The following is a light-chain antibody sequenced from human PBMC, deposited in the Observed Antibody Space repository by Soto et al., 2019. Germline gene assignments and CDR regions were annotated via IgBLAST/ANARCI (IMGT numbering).Light chain of an antibody. CDR3: QSYYSSLRVYVV. Sequence: QSVLTQPPSVSGAPGQTITISCTGSSANIGAGYDVHWYQQFPGTAPKLLIHGNNDRPSGVSDRFSASKSGTSASLAITGLQAEDEADYYCQSYYSSLRVYVVFGGGTKLTVL. CDR1: SANIGAGYD. J-gene: IGLJ2*01. CDR2: GNN. V-gene: IGLV1-40*01.